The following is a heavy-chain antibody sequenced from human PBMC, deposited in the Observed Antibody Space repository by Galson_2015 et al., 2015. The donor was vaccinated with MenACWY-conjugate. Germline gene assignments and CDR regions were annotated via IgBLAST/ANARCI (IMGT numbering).Heavy chain of an antibody. Sequence: IFYSGSTNYNPSLKSRVSISADTSKNQFFLRLTSVTAADTAVYYCVRGTGLAYWGQGTLVSVSS. CDR2: IFYSGST. J-gene: IGHJ4*02. CDR3: VRGTGLAY. D-gene: IGHD4-11*01. V-gene: IGHV4-59*09.